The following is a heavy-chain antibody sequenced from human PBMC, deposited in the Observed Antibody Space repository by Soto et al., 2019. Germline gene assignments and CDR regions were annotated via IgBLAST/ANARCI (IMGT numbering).Heavy chain of an antibody. CDR2: IKQDGSEK. CDR1: GFPLSTFW. V-gene: IGHV3-7*01. J-gene: IGHJ4*02. D-gene: IGHD6-13*01. CDR3: GTADRGTAAGGTVQ. Sequence: EVQVVESGGGLVQPGGSLGFSCEASGFPLSTFWMTGVGRVPGRGREWVANIKQDGSEKYYVDSVKGRFTVSRDNAKNSLYLQMNSLRTEDTAVYYCGTADRGTAAGGTVQWGQGTLVTVSS.